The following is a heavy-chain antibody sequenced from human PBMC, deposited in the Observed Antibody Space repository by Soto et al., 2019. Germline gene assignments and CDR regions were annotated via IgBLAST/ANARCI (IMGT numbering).Heavy chain of an antibody. CDR3: AREGDYADLTY. V-gene: IGHV4-59*01. Sequence: ASETLSLTCTVSGGSISSYYWSWIRQPPGKGLEWIGYIYYSGSTNYNPSLKSRVTISVDTSKNQFSLKLSSVTAADTAVYYCAREGDYADLTYWGQGTLVTVSS. CDR1: GGSISSYY. J-gene: IGHJ4*02. D-gene: IGHD4-17*01. CDR2: IYYSGST.